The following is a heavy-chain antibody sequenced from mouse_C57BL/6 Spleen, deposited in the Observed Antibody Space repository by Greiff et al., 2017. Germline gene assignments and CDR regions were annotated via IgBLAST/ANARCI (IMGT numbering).Heavy chain of an antibody. CDR2: ISYDGSN. J-gene: IGHJ4*01. CDR1: GYSITSGYY. V-gene: IGHV3-6*01. CDR3: ASWELLRSMDY. D-gene: IGHD1-1*01. Sequence: EVQRVESGPGLVKPSQSLSLTCSVTGYSITSGYYWNWIRQFPGNKLEWMGYISYDGSNNYNPSLKNRISITRDTSKNQFFLKLNSVTTEDTATYYCASWELLRSMDYWGQGTSVTVSS.